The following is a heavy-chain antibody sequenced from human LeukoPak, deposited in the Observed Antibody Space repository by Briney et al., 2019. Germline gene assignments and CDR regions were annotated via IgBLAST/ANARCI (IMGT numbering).Heavy chain of an antibody. CDR1: GFTFSSYW. V-gene: IGHV3-74*01. D-gene: IGHD6-19*01. CDR2: INSDGSST. CDR3: ARVPYSSGWYVRHYYYMDV. Sequence: GSLRLSCAASGFTFSSYWMHWVRQAPGKGLVWVSRINSDGSSTSYADSVKGRFTISRDNAKNSLYLQMNSLRAEDTAVYYCARVPYSSGWYVRHYYYMDVWGKGTTVTVSS. J-gene: IGHJ6*03.